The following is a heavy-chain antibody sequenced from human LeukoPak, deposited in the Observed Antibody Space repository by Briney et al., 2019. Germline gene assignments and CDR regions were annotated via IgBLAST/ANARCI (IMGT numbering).Heavy chain of an antibody. J-gene: IGHJ4*02. CDR2: IRYDGSNK. D-gene: IGHD5-18*01. Sequence: PGGSLRLSCAASGFTFSSYGMHWVRQAPGKGLEGVAFIRYDGSNKYYADSVKGRFTISRDNSKNTLYLQMNSLRAEDTAVYYCAKNAYSFEGAPFDYWGQGTLVTVSS. CDR3: AKNAYSFEGAPFDY. V-gene: IGHV3-30*02. CDR1: GFTFSSYG.